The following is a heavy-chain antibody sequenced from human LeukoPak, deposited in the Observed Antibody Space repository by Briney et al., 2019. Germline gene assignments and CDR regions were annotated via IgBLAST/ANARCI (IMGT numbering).Heavy chain of an antibody. J-gene: IGHJ6*03. CDR3: ARRGYFDWLYYYYMDV. D-gene: IGHD3-9*01. Sequence: PSETLSLTCTVSGGSISSGSYYWSWIRQPAGKGLEWIGRIYTSGSTNYNPSPKSRVTISVDTSKNQFSLKLSSVTAADTAVYYCARRGYFDWLYYYYMDVWGKGTTVTVSS. V-gene: IGHV4-61*02. CDR2: IYTSGST. CDR1: GGSISSGSYY.